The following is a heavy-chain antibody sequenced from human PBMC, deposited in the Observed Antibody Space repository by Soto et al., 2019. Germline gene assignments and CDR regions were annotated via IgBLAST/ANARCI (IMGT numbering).Heavy chain of an antibody. CDR2: INPSGGST. J-gene: IGHJ4*02. V-gene: IGHV1-46*01. Sequence: QVQLVQSGAEVKKPGSSVKVSCKASGGTFSSYAISWVRQAPGQGLEWMGIINPSGGSTSYAQKFQGRVTMTRDTSTSTVYMELSSLRSEDTAVYYCARTPRMATILDYWGQGTLVTVSS. D-gene: IGHD5-12*01. CDR1: GGTFSSYA. CDR3: ARTPRMATILDY.